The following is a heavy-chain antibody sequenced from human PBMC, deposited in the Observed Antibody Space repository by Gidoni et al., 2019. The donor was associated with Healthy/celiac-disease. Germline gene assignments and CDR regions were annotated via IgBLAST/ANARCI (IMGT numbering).Heavy chain of an antibody. CDR2: ISSSSSYI. CDR1: GFTFSSYS. D-gene: IGHD4-17*01. J-gene: IGHJ2*01. CDR3: AREGLTVTRLGGWYFDL. V-gene: IGHV3-21*01. Sequence: EVQLVESGGGLVKPGGSLRLSCAASGFTFSSYSMNWVRQAPGKGLEWVSSISSSSSYIYYADSVKGRFTISRDNAKNSLYLQMNSLRAEDTAVYYCAREGLTVTRLGGWYFDLWGRGTLVTVSS.